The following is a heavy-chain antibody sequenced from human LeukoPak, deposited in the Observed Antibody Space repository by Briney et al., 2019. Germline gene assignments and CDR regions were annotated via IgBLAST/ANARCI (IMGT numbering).Heavy chain of an antibody. V-gene: IGHV3-43*01. CDR2: ITWDGGTT. Sequence: GGSLRLSCAASGFTFDDYTMHWVRQPPGKGLEWNSLITWDGGTTYYADSVRGRFTISRDNSKNSLFLRMNSLRPEDTALYYCARDRTAEAGNDYYMGVWGNGTTVIVSS. J-gene: IGHJ6*03. CDR3: ARDRTAEAGNDYYMGV. D-gene: IGHD6-13*01. CDR1: GFTFDDYT.